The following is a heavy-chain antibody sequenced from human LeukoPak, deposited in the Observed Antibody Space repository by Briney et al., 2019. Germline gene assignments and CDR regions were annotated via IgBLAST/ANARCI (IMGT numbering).Heavy chain of an antibody. Sequence: ASVKVSCKASGYTFTGYYMHWMRQAPGQGLEWMGWINPNSGGTNYAQKFQGRVTMTRDTSISTAYMELSRLRSDDTAVYYCARLYYDSSGYYHGFDYWGQGTLVTVSS. J-gene: IGHJ4*02. CDR1: GYTFTGYY. V-gene: IGHV1-2*02. CDR3: ARLYYDSSGYYHGFDY. D-gene: IGHD3-22*01. CDR2: INPNSGGT.